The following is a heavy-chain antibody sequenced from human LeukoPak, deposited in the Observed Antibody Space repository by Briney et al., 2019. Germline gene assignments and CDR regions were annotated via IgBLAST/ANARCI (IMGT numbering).Heavy chain of an antibody. J-gene: IGHJ4*02. D-gene: IGHD3-22*01. CDR3: ARDKGDSSGYYKFDN. CDR1: GGSISSYH. Sequence: SETLSLTCTVSGGSISSYHWSWIRQPPGKGLEWIGYIYYDGTTNYNPSLKSRVTISVDTSKNQFSLNLSSVTAADTAIYYCARDKGDSSGYYKFDNWGQGTLVTVSS. V-gene: IGHV4-59*01. CDR2: IYYDGTT.